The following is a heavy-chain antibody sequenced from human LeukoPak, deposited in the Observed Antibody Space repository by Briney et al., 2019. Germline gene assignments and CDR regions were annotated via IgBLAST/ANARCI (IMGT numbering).Heavy chain of an antibody. V-gene: IGHV4-38-2*02. CDR3: AREGYIVVPAAILNWFDP. CDR2: IYHSGST. Sequence: SETLSLTCTVSGYSISSGYYWGWIRQPPGKGQEWIGSIYHSGSTYYNPSLKSRVTISVDTSKNQFSLKLSSVTAADTAVYYCAREGYIVVPAAILNWFDPWGQGTLVTVSS. J-gene: IGHJ5*02. D-gene: IGHD2-2*01. CDR1: GYSISSGYY.